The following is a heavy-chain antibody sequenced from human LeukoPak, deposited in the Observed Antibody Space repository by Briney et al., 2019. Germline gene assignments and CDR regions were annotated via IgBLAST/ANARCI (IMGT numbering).Heavy chain of an antibody. Sequence: PSETLSLTCSVSDGSINSYYWNWIRRPPAKGLEWIGYIYYNGNTNYSPSLKSRVTMSVDTSKNLFSLKVSSVTAADTAVYYCARGRSNYYGMDVWGQGTTVTVSS. J-gene: IGHJ6*02. CDR2: IYYNGNT. CDR3: ARGRSNYYGMDV. V-gene: IGHV4-59*01. CDR1: DGSINSYY. D-gene: IGHD1-26*01.